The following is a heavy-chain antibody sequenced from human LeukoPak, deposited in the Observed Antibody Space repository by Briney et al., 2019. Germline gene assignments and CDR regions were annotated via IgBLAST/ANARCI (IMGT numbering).Heavy chain of an antibody. CDR2: MNPNSGST. J-gene: IGHJ4*02. D-gene: IGHD5-12*01. Sequence: ASVKVSCKASGYTFTSYDINWVRQATGQGLKWMGWMNPNSGSTGYAQKFQGRVTITRNTSISTAYMELSGLRSEDTPVYYCARGRSTGYPYYFEYWGQGTLVTVSS. CDR3: ARGRSTGYPYYFEY. CDR1: GYTFTSYD. V-gene: IGHV1-8*03.